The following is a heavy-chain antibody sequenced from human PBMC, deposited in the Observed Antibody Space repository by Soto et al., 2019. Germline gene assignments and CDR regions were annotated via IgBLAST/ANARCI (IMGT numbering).Heavy chain of an antibody. Sequence: SETLSLTCTVSGGSVSSGSYYWSWIRQPPGKGLEWIGYIYYSGSTNYNPSLKSRVTISVDTSKNQFSLKLSSVTAADTAVYYCARAVLRVSPFDYWGQGALVTVSS. D-gene: IGHD2-21*01. CDR3: ARAVLRVSPFDY. V-gene: IGHV4-61*01. J-gene: IGHJ4*02. CDR2: IYYSGST. CDR1: GGSVSSGSYY.